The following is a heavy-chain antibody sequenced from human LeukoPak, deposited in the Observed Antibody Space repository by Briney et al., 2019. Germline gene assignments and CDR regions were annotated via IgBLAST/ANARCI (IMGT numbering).Heavy chain of an antibody. Sequence: PGGSLRLSCAASGFSFNTYTMYWVRQAPGKGLEYVSAISSNGGSTYYANFVRDRFTISRDNSKNTLYLQMGSLRAEDMAVYYCARFRPRLGGMEVWGQGTSITVSS. CDR3: ARFRPRLGGMEV. V-gene: IGHV3-64*01. CDR2: ISSNGGST. CDR1: GFSFNTYT. J-gene: IGHJ6*02. D-gene: IGHD3-16*01.